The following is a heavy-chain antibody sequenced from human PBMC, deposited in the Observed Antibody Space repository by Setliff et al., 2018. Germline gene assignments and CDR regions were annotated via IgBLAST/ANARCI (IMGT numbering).Heavy chain of an antibody. J-gene: IGHJ4*02. CDR3: VRNPLGPEASTPGGY. D-gene: IGHD3-16*01. V-gene: IGHV1-8*01. CDR1: GYSFISYD. CDR2: MNPERDNT. Sequence: GASVKVSCKASGYSFISYDINWVRQAPGQGFEWMGWMNPERDNTGYAQKFQGRVTMTGHASINTAYMELTSLTSEDTAVYYCVRNPLGPEASTPGGYWGQGTLVTVSS.